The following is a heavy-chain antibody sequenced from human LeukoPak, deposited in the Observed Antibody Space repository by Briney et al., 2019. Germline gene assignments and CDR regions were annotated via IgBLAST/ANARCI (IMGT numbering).Heavy chain of an antibody. Sequence: EPGGSLRLSCAASGFTFSSYAMPWVRQAPGKGLEWVAVISYDGSNKYYADSVKGRFTISRDNSKNTLYLQMNSLRAEDTAVYYCARESWIVGATALDYWGQETLVTVSS. J-gene: IGHJ4*02. CDR3: ARESWIVGATALDY. CDR1: GFTFSSYA. CDR2: ISYDGSNK. V-gene: IGHV3-30*04. D-gene: IGHD1-26*01.